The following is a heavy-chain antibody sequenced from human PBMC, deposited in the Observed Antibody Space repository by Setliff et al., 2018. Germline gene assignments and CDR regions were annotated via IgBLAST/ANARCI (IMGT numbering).Heavy chain of an antibody. CDR1: GFTFDDYA. V-gene: IGHV3-43D*04. Sequence: GGSLRLSCAASGFTFDDYAMHWVRQAPGKGLEWVSLISWDGGSTYYADSVKGRFTISRDNSKNSLYLQMNSLRAEDTAVYYCARDLTGGYYSSPLDYWGQGTLVTVS. J-gene: IGHJ4*02. CDR3: ARDLTGGYYSSPLDY. D-gene: IGHD3-10*01. CDR2: ISWDGGST.